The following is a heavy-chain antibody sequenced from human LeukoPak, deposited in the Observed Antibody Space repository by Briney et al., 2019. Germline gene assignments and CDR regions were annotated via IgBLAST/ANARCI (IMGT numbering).Heavy chain of an antibody. CDR2: INGEGRST. J-gene: IGHJ5*02. CDR1: GFTFSTYW. V-gene: IGHV3-74*01. CDR3: ARALGGNWFDP. Sequence: GGSLRLSCAASGFTFSTYWMHWVRQAPGKGLVWVSRINGEGRSTGHADSVKGRFTISRDNAKNTVYLQMHSLGAEDTALYYCARALGGNWFDPWGQGTLVTVSS.